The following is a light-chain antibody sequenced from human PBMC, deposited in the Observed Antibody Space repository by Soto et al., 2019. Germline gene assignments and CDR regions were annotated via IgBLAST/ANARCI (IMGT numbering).Light chain of an antibody. Sequence: DIPMTQSPSSLSASIGDRVTITCRASQSISTNLNWYQQKPGTAPKLLIFSASTLQSGVPSRFSGSGSGTNFTLTISSLQPEDFATYHCQQSYSSHTYGQGTKLEIK. V-gene: IGKV1-39*01. CDR1: QSISTN. CDR3: QQSYSSHT. CDR2: SAS. J-gene: IGKJ2*01.